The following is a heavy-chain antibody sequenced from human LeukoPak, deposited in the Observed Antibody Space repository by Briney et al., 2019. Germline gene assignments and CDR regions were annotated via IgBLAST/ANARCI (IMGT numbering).Heavy chain of an antibody. CDR2: ISSSGNTK. D-gene: IGHD2-15*01. V-gene: IGHV3-11*01. Sequence: GGSLRLSCAASGFTFSDFYMSWIRQAPGKGLEWVSYISSSGNTKYYADSVKGRFTMSRDNAKNSLYLQMDSLRVEDAAVYYCGRGYSDYYYGMDVWGQGTTVTVSS. CDR1: GFTFSDFY. CDR3: GRGYSDYYYGMDV. J-gene: IGHJ6*02.